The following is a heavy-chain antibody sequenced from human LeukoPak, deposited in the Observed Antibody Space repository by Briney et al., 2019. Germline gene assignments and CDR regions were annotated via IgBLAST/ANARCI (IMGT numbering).Heavy chain of an antibody. D-gene: IGHD5-12*01. CDR2: ISAYNGNT. CDR3: ASGYSGYDYYYYYYMDV. CDR1: GYTFTSYG. J-gene: IGHJ6*03. V-gene: IGHV1-18*01. Sequence: ASVKVSCKASGYTFTSYGISWVRQAPGQGLEWMGWISAYNGNTNYAKTLQGRVTMTTDTSTSTAYMELRSLRSDDTAVYYCASGYSGYDYYYYYYMDVWGKGTTVTVSS.